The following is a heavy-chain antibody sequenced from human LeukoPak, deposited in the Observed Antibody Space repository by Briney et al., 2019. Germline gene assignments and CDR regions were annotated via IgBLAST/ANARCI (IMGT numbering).Heavy chain of an antibody. D-gene: IGHD2-21*02. CDR3: AKEGQCSVTPNA. J-gene: IGHJ5*02. CDR1: GFTFSHYA. Sequence: PGGSLRLSCAASGFTFSHYAMTWVRQAPGKGLQWVSSITGSGCSTYYADSEKGRFTISRDNSKNTLYLQMKSLRVDDTGVYYCAKEGQCSVTPNAWGQGALVTVSS. V-gene: IGHV3-23*01. CDR2: ITGSGCST.